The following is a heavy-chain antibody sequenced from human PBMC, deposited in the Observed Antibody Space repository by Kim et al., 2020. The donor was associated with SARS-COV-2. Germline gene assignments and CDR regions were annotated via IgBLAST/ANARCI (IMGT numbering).Heavy chain of an antibody. CDR3: ARGDFWSGYYPFDY. J-gene: IGHJ4*02. D-gene: IGHD3-3*01. Sequence: AQKFQGRVTMTRDTSISTAYMELGRLRSDDTAVYYCARGDFWSGYYPFDYWGQGTLVTVSS. V-gene: IGHV1-2*02.